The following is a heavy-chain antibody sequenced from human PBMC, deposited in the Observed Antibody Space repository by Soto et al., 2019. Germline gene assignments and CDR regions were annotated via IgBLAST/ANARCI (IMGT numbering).Heavy chain of an antibody. CDR2: IYYSGST. D-gene: IGHD3-3*01. J-gene: IGHJ4*02. V-gene: IGHV4-59*08. Sequence: SETLSLTCTVSGGSISSYYWSWIRQPPGKGLEWIGYIYYSGSTNYNPSLKSRVTISVDTSKNQFSLKLSSVTAADTALYYCARHFDLWSGYIDYWGQGTLVTVSS. CDR3: ARHFDLWSGYIDY. CDR1: GGSISSYY.